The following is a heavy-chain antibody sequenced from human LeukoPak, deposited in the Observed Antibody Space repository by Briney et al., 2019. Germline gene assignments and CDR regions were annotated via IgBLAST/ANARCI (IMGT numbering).Heavy chain of an antibody. Sequence: QAGGSLRLSCAASGFSFSDYALHWVRQAPGEGLEWVAVISYGGTKEYYADSVKGRFTISKDNSKNTLYLQMNSLRHGDTAVYYCARNKAITAFFGMDVWGQGTTVIVSS. CDR2: ISYGGTKE. CDR3: ARNKAITAFFGMDV. V-gene: IGHV3-30*04. CDR1: GFSFSDYA. D-gene: IGHD6-6*01. J-gene: IGHJ6*02.